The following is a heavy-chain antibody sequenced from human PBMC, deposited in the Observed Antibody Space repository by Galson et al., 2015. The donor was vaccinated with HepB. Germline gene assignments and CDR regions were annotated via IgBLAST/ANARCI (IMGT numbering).Heavy chain of an antibody. J-gene: IGHJ4*02. CDR1: GDSVSSNSDA. Sequence: CAISGDSVSSNSDAWNWIRQSPSRGLEWLGRADYRSKWYYDYAVSVKSRLTINPDTSKNQFSLQLNSVTPEDTAVYYCARGVLRYFDFWGQGALVTVSS. V-gene: IGHV6-1*01. CDR3: ARGVLRYFDF. CDR2: ADYRSKWYY.